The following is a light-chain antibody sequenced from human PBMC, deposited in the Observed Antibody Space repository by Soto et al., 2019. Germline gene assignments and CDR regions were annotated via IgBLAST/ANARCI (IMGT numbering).Light chain of an antibody. CDR3: GSYTRLSTVV. J-gene: IGLJ2*01. CDR2: AVS. CDR1: SSDVGGYNH. Sequence: QSVLTQPASVSGSPGQSITISCTGTSSDVGGYNHVSWYQHSPGKAPQLILFAVSDRPSGVSHRFSGSKSGNTASLTISGIQAEDEADYDCGSYTRLSTVVFGGGTKLTVL. V-gene: IGLV2-14*01.